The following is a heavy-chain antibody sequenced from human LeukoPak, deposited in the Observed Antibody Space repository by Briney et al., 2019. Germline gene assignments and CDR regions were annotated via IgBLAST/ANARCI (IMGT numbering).Heavy chain of an antibody. CDR1: GGSISSYY. CDR2: IYTSGST. CDR3: AASSWYRDPFDY. J-gene: IGHJ4*02. V-gene: IGHV4-4*09. D-gene: IGHD6-13*01. Sequence: SETLSLTCTVSGGSISSYYRSWIRQPPGKGLEWIGYIYTSGSTNYNPSLKSRVTISVDTSKNQFSLTLSSVTAADTAVYYCAASSWYRDPFDYWGQGPLVTVSS.